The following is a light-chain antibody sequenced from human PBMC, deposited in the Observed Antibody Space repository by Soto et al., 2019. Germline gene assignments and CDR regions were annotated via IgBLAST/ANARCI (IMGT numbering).Light chain of an antibody. Sequence: QSVLTQPPSVSGPPGQRVTISCTGSSSNIGANYDVNWYQQLRGTAPKLLISGNSNRPSGVPDRFSGSKSGTSASLAITGLQAEDEADYYYQSYDRSLSGWVFGGGTQLTVL. CDR1: SSNIGANYD. CDR3: QSYDRSLSGWV. V-gene: IGLV1-40*01. J-gene: IGLJ3*02. CDR2: GNS.